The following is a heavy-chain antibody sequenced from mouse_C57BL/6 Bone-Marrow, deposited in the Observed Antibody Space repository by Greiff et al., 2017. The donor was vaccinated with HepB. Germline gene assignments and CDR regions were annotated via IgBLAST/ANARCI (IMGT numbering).Heavy chain of an antibody. J-gene: IGHJ2*01. CDR1: GFTFTDYY. D-gene: IGHD1-1*01. CDR2: IRNKANGYTT. V-gene: IGHV7-3*01. CDR3: ARFLYYGSFDY. Sequence: EVNLVESGGGLVQPGGSLSLSCAASGFTFTDYYMSWVRQPPGQALEWLGFIRNKANGYTTEYSASVKGRFTISRDNSQSILYLQMNALRAEDSATYYCARFLYYGSFDYWGQGTTLTVSS.